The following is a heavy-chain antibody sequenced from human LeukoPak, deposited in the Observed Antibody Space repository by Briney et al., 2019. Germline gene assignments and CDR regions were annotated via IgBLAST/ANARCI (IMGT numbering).Heavy chain of an antibody. CDR3: ATRGGILTGFDY. J-gene: IGHJ4*02. CDR1: GYTFTSYY. V-gene: IGHV1-46*01. D-gene: IGHD3-9*01. Sequence: ASVKVSCKASGYTFTSYYMHWVRQAPGQGLDWMGIINPSGGSTSYAQKFQGRVTMTSDTSTSTAYMELRSLRSDDTAVYYCATRGGILTGFDYWGQGTLVTVSS. CDR2: INPSGGST.